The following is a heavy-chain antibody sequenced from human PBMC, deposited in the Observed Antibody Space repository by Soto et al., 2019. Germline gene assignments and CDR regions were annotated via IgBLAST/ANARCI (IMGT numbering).Heavy chain of an antibody. CDR1: GFTFNTYA. J-gene: IGHJ4*02. V-gene: IGHV3-23*01. CDR3: AKNAMSTVTRRGQYFDS. CDR2: IGGGTGAT. D-gene: IGHD4-17*01. Sequence: GGSLRLSCAASGFTFNTYAMSWVRQAPAEGLEWVSGIGGGTGATYNADSVKGRFIIARDNSKNTLYLQMNNLRVEDTAVYYCAKNAMSTVTRRGQYFDSWGLGTLVTVSS.